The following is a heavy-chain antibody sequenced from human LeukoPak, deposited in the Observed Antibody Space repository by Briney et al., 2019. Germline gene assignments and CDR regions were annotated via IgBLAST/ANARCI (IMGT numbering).Heavy chain of an antibody. CDR1: GSPISGYY. V-gene: IGHV4-4*07. CDR2: LHPSGAT. CDR3: MRVSRIDYGANPEGDV. Sequence: NPSETLSLTCTVSGSPISGYYWNWIRQPAGKGLGWIGRLHPSGATNYNPSLRSRLTMSLDTSNSQFSLSLTSVTTADTAIYYCMRVSRIDYGANPEGDVWGKGTTVTVSS. J-gene: IGHJ6*04. D-gene: IGHD4-23*01.